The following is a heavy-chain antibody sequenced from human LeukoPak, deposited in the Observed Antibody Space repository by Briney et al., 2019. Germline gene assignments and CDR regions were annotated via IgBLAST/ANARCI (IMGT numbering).Heavy chain of an antibody. V-gene: IGHV3-23*01. CDR1: GFTFRSYG. J-gene: IGHJ6*02. CDR3: LKNGTYYSSTICYFLIRDYYSGMDL. D-gene: IGHD2-2*01. Sequence: GGSLRPSCAASGFTFRSYGMRWVRQAPGKGLEWVADICGSGGRKYYADSVKGRFTISRDNSKNTLYLQMNSLRAADTAVYYRLKNGTYYSSTICYFLIRDYYSGMDLWGQGTTVTVSS. CDR2: ICGSGGRK.